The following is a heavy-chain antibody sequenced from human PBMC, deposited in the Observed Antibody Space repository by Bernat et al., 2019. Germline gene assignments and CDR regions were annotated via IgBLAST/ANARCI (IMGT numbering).Heavy chain of an antibody. CDR2: IYSGGST. D-gene: IGHD2-15*01. CDR3: ARDRVVVAGGWFDP. V-gene: IGHV3-53*01. Sequence: EVQLVESGGGLIQPGGSLRLSCAASGFTVSSNYMSWVRQAPGKGLEWVSVIYSGGSTYYADSVKGRFTISRDNSKNTLYLQMNSLRDEDTAVYYCARDRVVVAGGWFDPWGQGTLVTVSS. CDR1: GFTVSSNY. J-gene: IGHJ5*02.